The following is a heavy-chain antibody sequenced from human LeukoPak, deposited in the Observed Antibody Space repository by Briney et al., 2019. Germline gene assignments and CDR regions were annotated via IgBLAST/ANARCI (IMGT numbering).Heavy chain of an antibody. CDR3: ARDARYRTTVTKVVRALDI. CDR1: GFTVSSNY. Sequence: PGGSLRLSCAASGFTVSSNYMSWVRQAPGKGLEWVSVIYSGGSTYYADSVKGRFTISRDNSKNTLYLQMNSLRAEDTAVYYCARDARYRTTVTKVVRALDIGAQGPMVTVPS. D-gene: IGHD4-17*01. J-gene: IGHJ3*02. CDR2: IYSGGST. V-gene: IGHV3-53*01.